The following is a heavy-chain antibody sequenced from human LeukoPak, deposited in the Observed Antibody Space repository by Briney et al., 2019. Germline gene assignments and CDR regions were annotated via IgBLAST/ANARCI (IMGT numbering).Heavy chain of an antibody. CDR3: ARYLLLRFLEWSDLYNWFDP. CDR1: GGSISSYF. Sequence: PSETLSLTCTVSGGSISSYFWSWIRQPAGKGLEWIGRIYTGGSTNYNPSLKSRVTMSVDTSKNQFSLKLSSVTAADTAVYYCARYLLLRFLEWSDLYNWFDPWGQGTLVTVSS. CDR2: IYTGGST. D-gene: IGHD3-3*01. V-gene: IGHV4-4*07. J-gene: IGHJ5*02.